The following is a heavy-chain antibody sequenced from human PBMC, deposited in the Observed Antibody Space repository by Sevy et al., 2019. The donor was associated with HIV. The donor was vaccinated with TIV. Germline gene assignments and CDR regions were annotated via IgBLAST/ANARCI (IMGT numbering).Heavy chain of an antibody. CDR3: ARGDYYCSLLYFDC. CDR1: GFSFGDYF. Sequence: GGSLRLSCVASGFSFGDYFINWVRQAPGKGLEWVSSFSNDSSFIFYADSVKGRFTISKDNAKNPLYLHMSRLRSEDTAVYFCARGDYYCSLLYFDCWGPRTLVNVSS. V-gene: IGHV3-21*01. D-gene: IGHD3-10*01. J-gene: IGHJ4*02. CDR2: FSNDSSFI.